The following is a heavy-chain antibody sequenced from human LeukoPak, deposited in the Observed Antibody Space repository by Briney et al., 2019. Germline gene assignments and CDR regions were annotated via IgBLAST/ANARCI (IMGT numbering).Heavy chain of an antibody. V-gene: IGHV4-59*01. CDR1: GGSISSYY. Sequence: PSETLSLTCTVSGGSISSYYCSWIRQPPGKGLEWIGYIYYSGSTNYNPSLKSRVTISVDTSKNQFSLKLSSVTAADTAVYYCAREGRGSGSYTFDYWGQGTLVTVSS. CDR3: AREGRGSGSYTFDY. J-gene: IGHJ4*02. CDR2: IYYSGST. D-gene: IGHD3-10*01.